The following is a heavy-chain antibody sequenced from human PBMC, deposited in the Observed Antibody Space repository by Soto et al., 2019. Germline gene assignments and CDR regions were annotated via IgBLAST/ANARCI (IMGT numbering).Heavy chain of an antibody. V-gene: IGHV3-74*01. D-gene: IGHD5-12*01. Sequence: EVQLVESGGGLVQPGGSLRLSCAASGFTFSSYWMHWVRQAPGKGLVWVSRINSDGSSTSYADSVKGRFTISRDNAKNTLYLQMNSLRAEDTAVYYCAREPRHSYNYPVDYYYGMDVWGQGTTVTVSS. CDR3: AREPRHSYNYPVDYYYGMDV. CDR1: GFTFSSYW. J-gene: IGHJ6*02. CDR2: INSDGSST.